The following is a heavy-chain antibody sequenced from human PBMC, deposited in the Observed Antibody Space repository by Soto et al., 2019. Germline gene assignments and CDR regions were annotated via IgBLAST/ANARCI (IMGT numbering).Heavy chain of an antibody. Sequence: GGSLRLSCIASGFTFSNYAMSWVRQAPGKGLEWVSTISDNGANTFIGDSMKDHFDISRDNSKNTVFLHLSTVRAADTALYYCARGIGADFFDYWGQGTPVTVSS. D-gene: IGHD6-25*01. V-gene: IGHV3-23*01. J-gene: IGHJ4*02. CDR1: GFTFSNYA. CDR2: ISDNGANT. CDR3: ARGIGADFFDY.